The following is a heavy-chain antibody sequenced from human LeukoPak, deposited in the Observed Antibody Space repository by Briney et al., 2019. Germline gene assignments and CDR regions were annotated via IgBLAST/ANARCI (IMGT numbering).Heavy chain of an antibody. CDR3: ARRQYGYYDYAFDI. V-gene: IGHV4-34*01. J-gene: IGHJ3*02. CDR2: INHSGST. Sequence: SETLSLTCAVYGGSFSGYYWSWIRQPPGKGLEWIGEINHSGSTNYNPSLKSRVTISVDTSKNQLSLSLTSVAAADTAVYYCARRQYGYYDYAFDIWGQGHWSPSLQ. CDR1: GGSFSGYY. D-gene: IGHD4-17*01.